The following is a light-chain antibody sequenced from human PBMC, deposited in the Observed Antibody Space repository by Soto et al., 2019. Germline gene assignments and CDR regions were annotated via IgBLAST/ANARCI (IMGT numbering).Light chain of an antibody. J-gene: IGKJ1*01. CDR1: QTISSW. V-gene: IGKV1-5*03. CDR3: QHYNSYSEA. CDR2: MAS. Sequence: DSQMTKDPSTLSGSVGDRVTVTCRASQTISSWLAWYQQKPGKAPKLLIYMASTLKSGVPSRFSGSGSGTEFTLTISSLQPDDFATYYCQHYNSYSEAFGQGTKV.